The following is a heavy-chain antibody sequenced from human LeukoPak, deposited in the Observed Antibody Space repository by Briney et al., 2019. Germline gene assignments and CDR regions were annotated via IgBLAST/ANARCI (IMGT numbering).Heavy chain of an antibody. CDR1: GFTFSGSA. CDR3: TRPDWGGDY. J-gene: IGHJ4*02. Sequence: GGSLRLSCAASGFTFSGSAMHWVRQASGKGLEWVGRIRGKANSYATAYAASVKGRFTISRDDSKNTAYLQMNSLKTEDTAVYYCTRPDWGGDYWGQGTLVTVSS. V-gene: IGHV3-73*01. CDR2: IRGKANSYAT. D-gene: IGHD7-27*01.